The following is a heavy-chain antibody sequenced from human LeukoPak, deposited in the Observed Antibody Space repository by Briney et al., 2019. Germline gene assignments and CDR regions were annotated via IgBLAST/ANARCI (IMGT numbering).Heavy chain of an antibody. D-gene: IGHD7-27*01. J-gene: IGHJ5*02. CDR1: GFTFNRFA. CDR3: ARESTGGTNWFDP. CDR2: ISSSSSYI. V-gene: IGHV3-21*01. Sequence: GGSLRLSCAASGFTFNRFAMSWVRQAPGKGLEWVSSISSSSSYIYYADSVKGRFTISRDNAKNSLYLQMNSLRAEDTAVYYCARESTGGTNWFDPWAREPWSPSPQ.